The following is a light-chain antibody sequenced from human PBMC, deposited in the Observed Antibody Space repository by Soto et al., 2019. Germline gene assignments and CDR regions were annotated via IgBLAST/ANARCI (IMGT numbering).Light chain of an antibody. Sequence: DIQMTQSPSSLSASVGDSVTITCRASQSVNIYLSWYQQKPGKAPKLLINVASTLQGGVPSRFSGSGSGTEFTLAISSPQPEDSATYYCQQSFSTPQTVGGGTKV. J-gene: IGKJ4*01. CDR1: QSVNIY. V-gene: IGKV1-39*01. CDR2: VAS. CDR3: QQSFSTPQT.